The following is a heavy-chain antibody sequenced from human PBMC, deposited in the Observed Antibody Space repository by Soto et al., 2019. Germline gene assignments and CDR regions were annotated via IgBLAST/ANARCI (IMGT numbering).Heavy chain of an antibody. D-gene: IGHD1-1*01. CDR1: RYTFTNYY. CDR3: ARDNSASNGVLDH. V-gene: IGHV1-46*04. CDR2: INPSARSA. J-gene: IGHJ4*02. Sequence: GASVKVSCKASRYTFTNYYLHWVRQAPGQGLEWVGMINPSARSASYAQKLRGRLTMDRDTSTTTVYMELSRLTSEDTAVYYCARDNSASNGVLDHWGQGTLVTVSS.